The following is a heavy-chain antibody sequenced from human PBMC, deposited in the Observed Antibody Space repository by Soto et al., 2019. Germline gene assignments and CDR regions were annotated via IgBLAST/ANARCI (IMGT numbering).Heavy chain of an antibody. CDR1: GYTFTSYG. CDR2: ISAYNGNT. Sequence: ASVKVSCKASGYTFTSYGISWVRQAPGQGLEWMGWISAYNGNTNYAQKLQGRVTMTTDTSTSTAYMGLRSLRSDDTAVYYCARDLHSRGLFDPWGQGTLVTVSS. V-gene: IGHV1-18*01. CDR3: ARDLHSRGLFDP. J-gene: IGHJ5*02. D-gene: IGHD2-15*01.